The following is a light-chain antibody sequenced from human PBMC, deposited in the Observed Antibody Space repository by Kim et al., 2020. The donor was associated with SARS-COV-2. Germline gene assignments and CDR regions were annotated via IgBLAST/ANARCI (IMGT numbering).Light chain of an antibody. CDR2: EVT. V-gene: IGLV2-8*01. CDR3: SSYAGSNNYV. Sequence: GQSGTITCTRTSSDVGNDKSVSWYQQHPGKAPKLLIDEVTKRPSGVPDRFSGSKSGNTASLTVSGLQAEDEAEYYCSSYAGSNNYVSGTGTKVTVL. J-gene: IGLJ1*01. CDR1: SSDVGNDKS.